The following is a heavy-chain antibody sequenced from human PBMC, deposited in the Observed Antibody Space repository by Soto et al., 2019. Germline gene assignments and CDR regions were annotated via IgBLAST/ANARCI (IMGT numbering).Heavy chain of an antibody. CDR1: GFSFGNYV. V-gene: IGHV3-23*01. Sequence: EVQLLQSGGGLVQPGGSLRLSCAASGFSFGNYVMNWVRQAPGKGLEWVSGISDSGGSSSSADSVKGRFTVSRDNSKNTLDLQMDSLTGDDTAVYYCPKGGDSWSGYAQHWGQGALVTVAS. J-gene: IGHJ1*01. CDR2: ISDSGGSS. CDR3: PKGGDSWSGYAQH. D-gene: IGHD3-3*01.